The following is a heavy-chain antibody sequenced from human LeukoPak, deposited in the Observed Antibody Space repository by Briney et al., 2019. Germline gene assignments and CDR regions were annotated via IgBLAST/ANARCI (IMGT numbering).Heavy chain of an antibody. D-gene: IGHD2-15*01. Sequence: GGSLRLSCAASGFTFSSYAMHWVRQAPGKGLEWVAVISYDGSNKYYADSVKGRFTISRDNSKNTLYLQMNSLRAEDTAVYYCAKVSLTSRYCSGGSCFAPKDYWGQGTLVTVSS. CDR1: GFTFSSYA. CDR2: ISYDGSNK. CDR3: AKVSLTSRYCSGGSCFAPKDY. V-gene: IGHV3-30*04. J-gene: IGHJ4*02.